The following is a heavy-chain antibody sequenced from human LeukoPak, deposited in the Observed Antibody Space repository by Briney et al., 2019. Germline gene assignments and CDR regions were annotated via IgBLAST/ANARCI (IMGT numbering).Heavy chain of an antibody. D-gene: IGHD3-9*01. CDR1: GFTFNNYA. CDR3: AKVSGYDILSYFDY. J-gene: IGHJ4*02. Sequence: GGSLRLSCAASGFTFNNYAMSWVRQAPGKGLEWVSAISGSGGSTYYADSVKGRFTISRDNSKNTLYLQMNSLRAEDTAVYYCAKVSGYDILSYFDYWGQGTLVTVSS. CDR2: ISGSGGST. V-gene: IGHV3-23*01.